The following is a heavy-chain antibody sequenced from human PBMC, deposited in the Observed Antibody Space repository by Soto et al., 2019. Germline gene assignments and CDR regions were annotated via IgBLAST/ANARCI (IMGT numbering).Heavy chain of an antibody. D-gene: IGHD4-17*01. CDR2: ISYDGSNK. Sequence: QVQLVESGGGVVQPGRSLRLSCAASGFTFSSYAMQWVRQAPGKGLEWVAVISYDGSNKYYADSVKGRFTISRDNSKNTLYLQMSSLRAEDTAVYYCASAPTTVVTPYYFDYWGQRTLVTVSS. J-gene: IGHJ4*02. CDR3: ASAPTTVVTPYYFDY. V-gene: IGHV3-30-3*01. CDR1: GFTFSSYA.